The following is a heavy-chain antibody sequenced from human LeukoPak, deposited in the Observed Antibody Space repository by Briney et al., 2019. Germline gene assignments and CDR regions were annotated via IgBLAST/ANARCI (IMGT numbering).Heavy chain of an antibody. J-gene: IGHJ4*02. CDR3: ARNSGYDSGLDY. Sequence: GASVKVSCKASGYTFTSYGISWVRQAPGQGLEWMGWINPNSGGTNYAQKFQGRVTMTRDTSISTAYMELSRLTSDDTAVYYCARNSGYDSGLDYWGQGTLVTVSS. V-gene: IGHV1-2*02. D-gene: IGHD5-12*01. CDR1: GYTFTSYG. CDR2: INPNSGGT.